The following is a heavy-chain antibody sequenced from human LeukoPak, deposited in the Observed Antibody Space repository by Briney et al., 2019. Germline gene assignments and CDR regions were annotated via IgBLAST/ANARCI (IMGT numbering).Heavy chain of an antibody. D-gene: IGHD5-18*01. CDR2: ISSSSSYI. CDR1: GFTFSSYS. V-gene: IGHV3-21*01. CDR3: SRVDTAMVTRY. J-gene: IGHJ4*02. Sequence: GGSLRLSCAASGFTFSSYSMNWVRQAPGKGLEWVSSISSSSSYIYYADSVKGRFTISRDNARNSLYLQMNSLRAEDTAVYYCSRVDTAMVTRYWGQGTLVTVSS.